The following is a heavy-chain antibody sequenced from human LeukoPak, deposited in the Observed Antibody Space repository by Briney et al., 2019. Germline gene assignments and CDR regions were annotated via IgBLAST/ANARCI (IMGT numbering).Heavy chain of an antibody. CDR2: MYYSGST. J-gene: IGHJ5*02. CDR3: ARLVPPFSGWFDP. V-gene: IGHV4-39*01. Sequence: PSETLSLTCTVSGGSIMSSSYYWGWTRRPPGKGLEWIGSMYYSGSTYYKPSLKSRVTMSADTSKNQFSLKLSSVTAADTAVYYCARLVPPFSGWFDPWGQGTLVTVSS. CDR1: GGSIMSSSYY. D-gene: IGHD2-2*01.